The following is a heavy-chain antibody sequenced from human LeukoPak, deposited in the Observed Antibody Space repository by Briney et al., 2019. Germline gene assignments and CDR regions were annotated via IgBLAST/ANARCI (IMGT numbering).Heavy chain of an antibody. Sequence: GGSLRLSCAASGFTFSSYGMSWVRQAPGKGLEWVSYISSSSSSIYYADSVKGRFTISRDNAKNSLYLQMNSLRAEDTAVYYCARDLDGQYEHFAPRGFDYWGQGTLVTVSS. CDR1: GFTFSSYG. V-gene: IGHV3-48*04. J-gene: IGHJ4*02. CDR2: ISSSSSSI. D-gene: IGHD3/OR15-3a*01. CDR3: ARDLDGQYEHFAPRGFDY.